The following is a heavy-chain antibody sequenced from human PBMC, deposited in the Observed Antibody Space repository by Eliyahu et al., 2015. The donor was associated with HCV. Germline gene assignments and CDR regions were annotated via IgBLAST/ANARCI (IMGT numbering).Heavy chain of an antibody. J-gene: IGHJ4*02. D-gene: IGHD1-26*01. CDR3: AKDQQDGGATLDY. CDR2: IXYDGSNK. CDR1: GFTFSSYG. V-gene: IGHV3-30*18. Sequence: QVQLVESGGGVVQPGXSLILSCAASGFTFSSYGMHWVRQAPGKGLEWVAVIXYDGSNKYYADSVKGRFTISRDNSKNTLYLQMNSLRAEDTAVYYCAKDQQDGGATLDYWGQGTLVTVSS.